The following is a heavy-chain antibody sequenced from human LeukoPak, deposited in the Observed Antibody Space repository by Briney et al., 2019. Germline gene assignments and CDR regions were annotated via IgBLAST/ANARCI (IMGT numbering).Heavy chain of an antibody. V-gene: IGHV4-61*02. Sequence: PSQTLSLTCTVSGGSISSGSYYWSWIRQPAGKGLEWIGRIYTSGSTNYNPSLKSRVTISVDTSKNQFSLKLSSVTAADTAVYYCARGTVTPYYYYGMDVWGQGTTVTVSS. CDR3: ARGTVTPYYYYGMDV. CDR1: GGSISSGSYY. CDR2: IYTSGST. J-gene: IGHJ6*02. D-gene: IGHD4-17*01.